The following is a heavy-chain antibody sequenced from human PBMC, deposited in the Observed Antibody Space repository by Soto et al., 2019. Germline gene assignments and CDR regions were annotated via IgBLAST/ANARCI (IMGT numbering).Heavy chain of an antibody. D-gene: IGHD2-15*01. V-gene: IGHV1-3*01. CDR3: ACDFSGCDAHCFDP. CDR2: INAGNGNT. J-gene: IGHJ5*02. CDR1: GYTFTSYA. Sequence: ASVKVSCKASGYTFTSYAMHWVRQAPGQRLEWMGWINAGNGNTKYSQKFQGRVTITRDTSASTAYMELSSLRSEDTAVYYCACDFSGCDAHCFDPWGHGTLVTVS.